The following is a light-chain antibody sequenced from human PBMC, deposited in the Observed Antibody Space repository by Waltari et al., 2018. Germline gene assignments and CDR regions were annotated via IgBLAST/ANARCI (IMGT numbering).Light chain of an antibody. Sequence: QSALTQPPSAPGSPGPPVTMSCTGTSTDVGVSNLVSWYQQHPGKAPKLLIYEVSERPPGVPDRFSGSKSGNTASLTVSGLQPEDEADYYCASFAGSNTLFGGGTKLTVL. CDR1: STDVGVSNL. V-gene: IGLV2-8*01. J-gene: IGLJ2*01. CDR3: ASFAGSNTL. CDR2: EVS.